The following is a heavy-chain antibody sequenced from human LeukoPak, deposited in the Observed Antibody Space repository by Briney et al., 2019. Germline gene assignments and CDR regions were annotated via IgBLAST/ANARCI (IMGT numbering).Heavy chain of an antibody. V-gene: IGHV4-38-2*02. D-gene: IGHD2-21*02. CDR1: GYSISSGYY. J-gene: IGHJ4*02. CDR2: IYHSGRT. CDR3: ARVFGGDSGWTRFDY. Sequence: PSETLSLTCTVSGYSISSGYYWGWIRPPPGKGLEWIGSIYHSGRTFYNPSLKSRVTISVDTSKNQFSLKLTSVTAADTAVYYCARVFGGDSGWTRFDYWGQGTLVTVSS.